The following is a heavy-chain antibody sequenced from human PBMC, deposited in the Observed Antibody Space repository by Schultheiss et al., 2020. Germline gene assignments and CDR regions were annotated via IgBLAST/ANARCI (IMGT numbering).Heavy chain of an antibody. V-gene: IGHV3-30*07. Sequence: GGSLRLSCAASGFTFSSYAMHWVRQAPGKGLEWVAVISYDGSNKYYADSVKGRFTISRDNSKNSLYLQMNSLRAEDTAVYYCARVAYCSSTSCYWYGGMDVWGQGTTVTVSS. CDR1: GFTFSSYA. CDR2: ISYDGSNK. D-gene: IGHD2-2*01. CDR3: ARVAYCSSTSCYWYGGMDV. J-gene: IGHJ6*02.